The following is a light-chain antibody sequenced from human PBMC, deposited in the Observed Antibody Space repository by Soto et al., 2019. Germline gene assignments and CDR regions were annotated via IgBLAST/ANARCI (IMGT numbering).Light chain of an antibody. Sequence: QSALTQPASVSGSPGQSITIPCTGTSRDVGGHDFVSWYQHHPGKATKLLIFEDTNRPSGVSHRFSGSKSGNTASLTISGLQVEDEADYYCTSYTSRSPYVFGTGSKVIVL. CDR1: SRDVGGHDF. J-gene: IGLJ1*01. CDR3: TSYTSRSPYV. CDR2: EDT. V-gene: IGLV2-14*01.